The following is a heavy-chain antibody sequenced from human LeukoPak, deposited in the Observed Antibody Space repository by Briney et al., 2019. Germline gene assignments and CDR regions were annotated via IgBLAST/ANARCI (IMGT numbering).Heavy chain of an antibody. CDR1: GGSISSGSYY. D-gene: IGHD3-22*01. CDR3: ARAGVGYYDSSGYYRTHDAFDI. Sequence: PSQTLSLTCTVSGGSISSGSYYWSWIRQPAGKGLEWIGRIYTSGSTNYNPSLKSRVTISVDTSKNQFSLKLSSVTAADTAAYYCARAGVGYYDSSGYYRTHDAFDIWGQGTMVTVSS. V-gene: IGHV4-61*02. CDR2: IYTSGST. J-gene: IGHJ3*02.